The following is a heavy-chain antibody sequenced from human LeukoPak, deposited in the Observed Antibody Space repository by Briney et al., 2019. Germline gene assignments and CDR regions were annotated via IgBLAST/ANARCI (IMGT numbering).Heavy chain of an antibody. CDR3: AKRGVVIRVFLVGFHKEAYYFDS. D-gene: IGHD3-10*01. CDR1: GITLSNYG. J-gene: IGHJ4*02. Sequence: GGPLRLSCAVSGITLSNYGMSWVRQAPGKGLEWVADLSGSGGGTNYADSVQGRFTISRDNPNNTLYLQMNSLRAEDTAVYFCAKRGVVIRVFLVGFHKEAYYFDSWGQGALVTVSS. CDR2: LSGSGGGT. V-gene: IGHV3-23*01.